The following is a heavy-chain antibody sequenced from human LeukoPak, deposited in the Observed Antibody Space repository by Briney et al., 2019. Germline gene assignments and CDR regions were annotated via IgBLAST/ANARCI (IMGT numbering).Heavy chain of an antibody. D-gene: IGHD1-1*01. CDR2: IYSDGNT. V-gene: IGHV3-53*05. J-gene: IGHJ4*02. CDR3: AMISYNSGFKY. Sequence: GGSLRLSCAASGFTVHSNYMRWVRQAPGKGLEWVSIIYSDGNTYYVDSVKGRFTISRDNSKNTLYLQMNSLRGEDTAVYYCAMISYNSGFKYWGQGILVTVSS. CDR1: GFTVHSNY.